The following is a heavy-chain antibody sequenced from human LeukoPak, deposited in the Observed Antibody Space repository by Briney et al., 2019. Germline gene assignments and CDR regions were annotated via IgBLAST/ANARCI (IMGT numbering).Heavy chain of an antibody. CDR1: GFTFSSYG. V-gene: IGHV3-30*02. Sequence: GGSLRLSCAASGFTFSSYGMHWVRQAPGKGLEWVAFIRYDGSNKYYADSVKGRFTISRDNSKNTLYLQMNSLRAEDTAVYYCAKDLRWRGSWYLDYWGQGTLVTVSS. J-gene: IGHJ4*02. CDR3: AKDLRWRGSWYLDY. CDR2: IRYDGSNK. D-gene: IGHD6-13*01.